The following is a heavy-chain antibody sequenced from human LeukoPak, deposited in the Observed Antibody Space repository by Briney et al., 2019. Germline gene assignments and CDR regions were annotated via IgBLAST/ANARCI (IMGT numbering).Heavy chain of an antibody. CDR2: IKQDGSKK. CDR3: ARSVDIDY. Sequence: PGGSLRLSCVASGFPFSSYWMTWVRQAPGKGLEWVANIKQDGSKKSYVDSVKGRFTISRDNAKNSLYLQMNSLRAEDTAVYYCARSVDIDYWGQGTLVTVSS. CDR1: GFPFSSYW. J-gene: IGHJ4*02. V-gene: IGHV3-7*01. D-gene: IGHD5-12*01.